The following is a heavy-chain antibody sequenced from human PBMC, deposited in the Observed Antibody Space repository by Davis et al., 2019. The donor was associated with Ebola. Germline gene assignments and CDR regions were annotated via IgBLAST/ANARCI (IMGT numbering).Heavy chain of an antibody. Sequence: GESLKTSCKGFGYSFISYWIGWVRQMPGKGLEWMGIIYPGDSDTRYSPSFQGQVTISADKSISTAYLQWSSLKASDTAIYYCARRVPSYYYLDVWGKGTTVTVSS. CDR3: ARRVPSYYYLDV. CDR2: IYPGDSDT. J-gene: IGHJ6*03. V-gene: IGHV5-51*01. CDR1: GYSFISYW. D-gene: IGHD1-1*01.